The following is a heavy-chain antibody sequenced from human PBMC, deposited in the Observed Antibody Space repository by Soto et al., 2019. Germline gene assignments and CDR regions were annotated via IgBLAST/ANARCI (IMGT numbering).Heavy chain of an antibody. J-gene: IGHJ6*02. Sequence: PGGSLRLSCAASGFTFSSYAMHWVRQAPGKGLEWVAVISYDGSNKYYADSVKGRFTISRDNSKNTLYLQMNSLKTEDTAVYYCTTSKVAYYYYYGMDVWGQGTTVTVSS. CDR3: TTSKVAYYYYYGMDV. CDR2: ISYDGSNK. V-gene: IGHV3-30-3*01. CDR1: GFTFSSYA. D-gene: IGHD2-15*01.